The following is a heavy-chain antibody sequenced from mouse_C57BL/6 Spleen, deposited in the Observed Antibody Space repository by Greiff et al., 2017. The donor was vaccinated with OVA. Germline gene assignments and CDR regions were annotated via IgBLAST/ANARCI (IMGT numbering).Heavy chain of an antibody. V-gene: IGHV5-4*01. Sequence: DVHLVESGGGLVKPGGSLKLSCAASGFTFSSYAMSWVRQTPEKRLEWVATISDGGSYTYYPDNVKGRFTISRDNAKNNLYLQMSHLKSEDTAMYYCAREGAYSNYAWFAYWGQGTLVTVSA. D-gene: IGHD2-5*01. CDR1: GFTFSSYA. CDR3: AREGAYSNYAWFAY. CDR2: ISDGGSYT. J-gene: IGHJ3*01.